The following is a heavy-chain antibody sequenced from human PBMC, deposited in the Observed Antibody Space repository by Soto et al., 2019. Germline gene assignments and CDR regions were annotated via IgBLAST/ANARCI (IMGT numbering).Heavy chain of an antibody. V-gene: IGHV1-69*01. CDR2: IIPLYDTS. Sequence: QVQLVQSGAEVKRPGSSVKVSCKASGGTFSNYPISWVRQAPGQGLEWMGGIIPLYDTSNYAQKFQGRLTMTADESTTTPYMELSSLGSDDTAVYYCARLRGDSWGQGTLVTVSS. CDR3: ARLRGDS. D-gene: IGHD3-10*01. J-gene: IGHJ4*02. CDR1: GGTFSNYP.